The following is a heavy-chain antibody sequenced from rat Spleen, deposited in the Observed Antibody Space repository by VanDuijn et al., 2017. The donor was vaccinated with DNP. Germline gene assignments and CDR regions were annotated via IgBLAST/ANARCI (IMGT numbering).Heavy chain of an antibody. Sequence: EVQLVESGGGLVQPGGSLKLSCEASGFTFSDYNMVWVRQAQKKGLEWVATISYDGSSTDYRDSVKGRFTISRDNGKNTLYLQMNSLRSEDMATYYCVRWNSGHFDYWGQGVMVTVSS. V-gene: IGHV5-7*01. J-gene: IGHJ2*01. CDR2: ISYDGSST. CDR1: GFTFSDYN. CDR3: VRWNSGHFDY. D-gene: IGHD4-3*01.